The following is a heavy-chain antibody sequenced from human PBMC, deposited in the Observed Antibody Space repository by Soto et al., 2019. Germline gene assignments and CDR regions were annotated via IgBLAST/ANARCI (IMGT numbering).Heavy chain of an antibody. Sequence: GGSLRLSCAASGFTFSSYWMSWVRQAPGKGLEWVANIKQDGSEKYYVDSVKGRFTISRDNAKNSLYLQMNSLRAEDTAVYYCARVLNIVVVVAATEWFDPWGQGTLVTVSS. CDR3: ARVLNIVVVVAATEWFDP. CDR1: GFTFSSYW. D-gene: IGHD2-15*01. V-gene: IGHV3-7*01. CDR2: IKQDGSEK. J-gene: IGHJ5*02.